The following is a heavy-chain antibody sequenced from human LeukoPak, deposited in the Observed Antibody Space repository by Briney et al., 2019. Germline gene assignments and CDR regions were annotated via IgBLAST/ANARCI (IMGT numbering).Heavy chain of an antibody. Sequence: GESLKISCKGSGYSFTSYWIGRVRQMPGKGLEWMGTIYPGDSDTRYSPSFQGQVTISADKSISTAYLQWSSLKASDTAMYYCARRGIVATIADYYYYYMDVWGKGTTVTVSS. CDR1: GYSFTSYW. CDR2: IYPGDSDT. V-gene: IGHV5-51*01. CDR3: ARRGIVATIADYYYYYMDV. J-gene: IGHJ6*03. D-gene: IGHD5-12*01.